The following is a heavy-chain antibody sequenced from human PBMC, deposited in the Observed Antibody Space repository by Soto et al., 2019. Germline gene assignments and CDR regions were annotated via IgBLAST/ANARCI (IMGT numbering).Heavy chain of an antibody. CDR1: GDTFSRYT. J-gene: IGHJ6*02. V-gene: IGHV1-69*06. CDR3: AIVGGSFYESYDYYGMDV. Sequence: QLVQSGAEVKKPGSSVKVSCKASGDTFSRYTISWVRQAPGQGLEWMGGTIPLLGTSNYAQKFQGRVTFTADKSTNTAHMQLSSLRSDDTAVYYCAIVGGSFYESYDYYGMDVWGQWTTVTVSS. D-gene: IGHD1-26*01. CDR2: TIPLLGTS.